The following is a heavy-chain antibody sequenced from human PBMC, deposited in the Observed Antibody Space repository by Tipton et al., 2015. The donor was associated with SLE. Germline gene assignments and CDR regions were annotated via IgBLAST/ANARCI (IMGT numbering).Heavy chain of an antibody. V-gene: IGHV3-30*18. CDR3: AKDGGSYHYYGMDV. CDR2: IWYDGSNK. D-gene: IGHD1-26*01. Sequence: LRLSCAASGFTFSSYGMHWVRQAPGKGLEWVAVIWYDGSNKYYADSVKGRFTISRDNSKNTLYLQMNSLRAEDTVVYYCAKDGGSYHYYGMDVWGQGTTVTVSS. CDR1: GFTFSSYG. J-gene: IGHJ6*02.